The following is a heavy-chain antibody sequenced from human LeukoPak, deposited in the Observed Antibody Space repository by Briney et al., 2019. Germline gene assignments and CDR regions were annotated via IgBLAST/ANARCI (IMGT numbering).Heavy chain of an antibody. D-gene: IGHD3-22*01. CDR3: AVRYGSSGPLGNY. V-gene: IGHV3-72*01. CDR1: GFTFSDHY. J-gene: IGHJ4*02. Sequence: GGSLRLSCAASGFTFSDHYMDWVRQAPGKGLEWVGRTRNKANSYTTEYAASVKGGFTISRDDSKNSLYLQMNSLKTEDTAVYYCAVRYGSSGPLGNYWGQGTLVTVSS. CDR2: TRNKANSYTT.